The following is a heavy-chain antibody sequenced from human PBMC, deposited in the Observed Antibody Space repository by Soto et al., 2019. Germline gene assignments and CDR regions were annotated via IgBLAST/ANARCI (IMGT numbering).Heavy chain of an antibody. CDR2: IYYSGST. CDR1: GGSISSYY. CDR3: ARARIAARRDLSTFDY. V-gene: IGHV4-59*01. D-gene: IGHD6-6*01. Sequence: LSLTCTVSGGSISSYYWSWIRQPPGKGLEWIGYIYYSGSTNYNPSLKSRVTISVDTSKNQFSLKLSSVTAADTAVYYCARARIAARRDLSTFDYWGQGTLVTVSS. J-gene: IGHJ4*02.